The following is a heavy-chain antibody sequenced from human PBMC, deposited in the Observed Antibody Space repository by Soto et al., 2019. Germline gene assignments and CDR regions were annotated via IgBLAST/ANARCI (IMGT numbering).Heavy chain of an antibody. J-gene: IGHJ4*02. CDR2: LWSAEVTQ. Sequence: QAQLVASGGGVVQPGRSLRLSCATSGFSFSSSGLHWVRQAPGKGLEWVAVLWSAEVTQDYADYVEGRFTISRENSKNTLYLHMNRLRAEDTAVYCCASYDGGGHYYYWGQGTLVTVSS. CDR3: ASYDGGGHYYY. V-gene: IGHV3-33*03. CDR1: GFSFSSSG. D-gene: IGHD3-22*01.